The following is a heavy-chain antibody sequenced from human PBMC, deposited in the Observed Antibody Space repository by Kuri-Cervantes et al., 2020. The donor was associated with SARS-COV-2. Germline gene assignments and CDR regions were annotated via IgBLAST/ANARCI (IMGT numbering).Heavy chain of an antibody. CDR3: ARDSDTTGYYWYFDL. CDR2: TSADRTKE. Sequence: GGSLRLSCAASGFNLSGYGIHWVRQAPGKGLEWVAATSADRTKEYYLDSVKGRFAISRDNSKNTVYLQINSLRAEDTAVYYCARDSDTTGYYWYFDLWGRGTLVTVSS. D-gene: IGHD1-1*01. V-gene: IGHV3-33*05. J-gene: IGHJ2*01. CDR1: GFNLSGYG.